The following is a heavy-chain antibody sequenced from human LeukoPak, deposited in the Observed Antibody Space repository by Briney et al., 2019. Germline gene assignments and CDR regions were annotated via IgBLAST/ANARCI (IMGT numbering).Heavy chain of an antibody. D-gene: IGHD2-2*01. J-gene: IGHJ4*02. CDR1: GFTLSNYW. CDR3: ARGRRDTQYQVFDS. V-gene: IGHV3-7*01. Sequence: PGGSLRLSCVTSGFTLSNYWMNWVRQAPGKGLEWVANIKEDGSEKYYVDSVKGRFTISRDNARTSLYLQMSSLRDDDSAVYYCARGRRDTQYQVFDSWGQGTLVTVSS. CDR2: IKEDGSEK.